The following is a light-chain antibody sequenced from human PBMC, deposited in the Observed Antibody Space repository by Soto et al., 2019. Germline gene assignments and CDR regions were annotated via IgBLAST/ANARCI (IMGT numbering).Light chain of an antibody. CDR1: SSNIGANYA. V-gene: IGLV1-40*01. CDR2: DYN. Sequence: QSALTQPPSVSGAPGHRVTISCAGSSSNIGANYAVHWYQQLPGTAPKLLIYDYNKRPSGVPDRFPGSKSGTSASLAITGLQAEDEADYYCQAYDSSLTGWVFGTGTKVTVL. CDR3: QAYDSSLTGWV. J-gene: IGLJ1*01.